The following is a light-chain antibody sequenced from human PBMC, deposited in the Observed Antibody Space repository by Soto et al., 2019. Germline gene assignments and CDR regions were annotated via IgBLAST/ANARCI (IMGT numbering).Light chain of an antibody. J-gene: IGKJ2*01. CDR3: QQYNNWPMYT. V-gene: IGKV3D-20*01. CDR2: DAS. CDR1: QTVSSGY. Sequence: EIVLTQSPVTLSLSPGERATLSCGASQTVSSGYLAWYQQRPGLAPRLLIYDASSRATGIPDRFSGSGSGTDFSLTISRLEPEDFAVYYCQQYNNWPMYTFGQGTKLEIK.